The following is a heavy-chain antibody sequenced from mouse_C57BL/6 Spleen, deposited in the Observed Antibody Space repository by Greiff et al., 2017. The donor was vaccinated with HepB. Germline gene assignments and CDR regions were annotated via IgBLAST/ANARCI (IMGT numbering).Heavy chain of an antibody. CDR2: ISSGGSYT. V-gene: IGHV5-6*01. J-gene: IGHJ4*01. D-gene: IGHD1-1*01. CDR3: ARHKVVALYYAMDY. Sequence: EVHLVESGGDLVKPGGSLKLSCAASGFTFSSYGMSWVRQTPDKRLEWVATISSGGSYTYYQDSVKGRFTISRDNAKNTLYLQMSSLKSDDTAMYYCARHKVVALYYAMDYWGQGASVTVSS. CDR1: GFTFSSYG.